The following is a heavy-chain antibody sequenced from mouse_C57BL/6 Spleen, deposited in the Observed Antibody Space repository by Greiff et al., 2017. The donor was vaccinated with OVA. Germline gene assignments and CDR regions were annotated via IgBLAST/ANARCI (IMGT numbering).Heavy chain of an antibody. D-gene: IGHD1-1*01. CDR3: ASGGTTVVADY. J-gene: IGHJ2*01. V-gene: IGHV1-85*01. CDR2: IYPRDGST. Sequence: QVQLQQSGPELVKPGASVKLSCKASGYTFTSYDINWVKQRPGQGLEWIGWIYPRDGSTKYNEKFKGKSTLTVDKSSSTAYMQLSSLTSEDSAVYYCASGGTTVVADYWGQGTTLTVSS. CDR1: GYTFTSYD.